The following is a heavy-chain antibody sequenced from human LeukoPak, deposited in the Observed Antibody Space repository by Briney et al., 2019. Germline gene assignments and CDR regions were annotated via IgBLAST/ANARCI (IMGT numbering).Heavy chain of an antibody. Sequence: GESLRLSFAASGFTVSSNYMSWVRQAPGKGLEWVAAIAFDDTDRYYIDSVKGRFTISRDGSKNTLYLHMTSLRAEDTAVYYCTNSDDYGDYWGQGTLVTVSS. CDR1: GFTVSSNY. CDR2: IAFDDTDR. CDR3: TNSDDYGDY. J-gene: IGHJ4*02. V-gene: IGHV3-30*18.